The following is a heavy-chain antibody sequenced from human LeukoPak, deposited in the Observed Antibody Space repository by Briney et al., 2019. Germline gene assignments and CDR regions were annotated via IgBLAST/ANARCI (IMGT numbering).Heavy chain of an antibody. J-gene: IGHJ5*02. D-gene: IGHD2-2*01. Sequence: GGSLRLSCSGSGFTFSHHWMTWVRQAPGKGLEWVANIKFDGSEKFYGDSVKGRFTNSRDNAKNSLYLQMNSLRAEDTATYFCVGARSSLWSRQVSIWFDPWGQGTLVTVSS. CDR1: GFTFSHHW. CDR3: VGARSSLWSRQVSIWFDP. CDR2: IKFDGSEK. V-gene: IGHV3-7*01.